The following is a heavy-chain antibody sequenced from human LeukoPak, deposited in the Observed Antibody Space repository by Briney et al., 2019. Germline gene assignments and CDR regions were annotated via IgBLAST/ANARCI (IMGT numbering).Heavy chain of an antibody. J-gene: IGHJ4*02. D-gene: IGHD3-22*01. CDR2: INPNSGGT. CDR1: GYTFTGYY. Sequence: ASVKVSCKASGYTFTGYYMHWVRQARGQGLEWMGWINPNSGGTNYAQKFQGRVTTTRDTSISTAYMELSRLRSDDTAVYYCARDGDYYDSTGYYNWGQGTLVTVSS. CDR3: ARDGDYYDSTGYYN. V-gene: IGHV1-2*02.